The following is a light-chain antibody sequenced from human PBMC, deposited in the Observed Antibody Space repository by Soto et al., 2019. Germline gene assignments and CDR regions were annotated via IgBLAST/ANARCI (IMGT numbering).Light chain of an antibody. CDR2: GAS. J-gene: IGKJ5*01. V-gene: IGKV3D-15*01. CDR1: QSLSKS. Sequence: DIVLTQSPATLSLSPGERATLSCRASQSLSKSLVWYQQKPGQAPRLLIDGASNRATGIPARFSGSGSGTEFTLIISSLQSEDFAVYYCQQYNNWPITFGQGTRLEIK. CDR3: QQYNNWPIT.